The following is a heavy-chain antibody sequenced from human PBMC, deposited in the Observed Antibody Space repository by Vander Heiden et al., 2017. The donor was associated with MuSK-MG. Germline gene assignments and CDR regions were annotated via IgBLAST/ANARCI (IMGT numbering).Heavy chain of an antibody. CDR3: AKLYGSGSYPPFDY. CDR1: GFTLSNYP. CDR2: ISESGGSI. Sequence: DVQILQSGGGLVQPGGSLSLSCAASGFTLSNYPMSWVGQAPGKRLELISVISESGGSIFYADSEKGRFTISGNNSKNTLYLQRNSLRAEDTAVYYCAKLYGSGSYPPFDYWGHGALVSVSS. V-gene: IGHV3-23*01. J-gene: IGHJ4*01. D-gene: IGHD3-10*01.